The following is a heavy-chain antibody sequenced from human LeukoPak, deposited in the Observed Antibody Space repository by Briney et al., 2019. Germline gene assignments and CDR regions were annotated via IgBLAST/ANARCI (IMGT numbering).Heavy chain of an antibody. D-gene: IGHD1-26*01. J-gene: IGHJ4*02. Sequence: PSETLSLTCTVSGGSISSYYWSRIRQPPGKGLECFVYIYYSGSTNYNPSLKSRVTISVDTSKNQFSLKLSSVTAADTAVYYCARHFSSGSYPDFDYWGQGTLVTVSS. CDR2: IYYSGST. CDR1: GGSISSYY. CDR3: ARHFSSGSYPDFDY. V-gene: IGHV4-59*08.